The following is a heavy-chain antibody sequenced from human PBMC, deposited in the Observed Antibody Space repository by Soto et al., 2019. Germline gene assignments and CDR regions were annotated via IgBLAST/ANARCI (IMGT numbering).Heavy chain of an antibody. CDR3: ARHLRYSYGMGFSFDY. J-gene: IGHJ4*02. CDR1: GGSFSGYY. CDR2: INHSGST. Sequence: SETLSLTCAVYGGSFSGYYWSWIRQPPGKGLEWIGEINHSGSTNYNPSLKSRVTISVDTSKNQFSLKLSSVTAADTAVYYCARHLRYSYGMGFSFDYWGQGTLVTVSS. D-gene: IGHD5-18*01. V-gene: IGHV4-34*01.